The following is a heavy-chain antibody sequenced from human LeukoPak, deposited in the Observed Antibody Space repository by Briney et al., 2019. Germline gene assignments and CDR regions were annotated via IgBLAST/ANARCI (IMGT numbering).Heavy chain of an antibody. CDR1: GFTFSAAP. J-gene: IGHJ6*02. CDR2: IRSKAYSYAT. Sequence: GGSLRLSCAASGFTFSAAPIHWVRQASGKGLEWVGRIRSKAYSYATAYAASVKGRCTISRDDSENTAYLQMNSLKTEDTAVYYCTRRVGDSYFYGMDVWGQGTPVTVSS. V-gene: IGHV3-73*01. D-gene: IGHD5/OR15-5a*01. CDR3: TRRVGDSYFYGMDV.